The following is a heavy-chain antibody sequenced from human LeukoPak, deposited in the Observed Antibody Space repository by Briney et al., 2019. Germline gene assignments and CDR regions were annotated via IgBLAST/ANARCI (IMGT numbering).Heavy chain of an antibody. J-gene: IGHJ6*03. V-gene: IGHV4-59*01. Sequence: SETLSLTCTVSGGSISSYYWSWIRQPPGKGLEWIGYIYYSGSTNYNPSLKSRVTISVDTSKNQFSLKLSSVTAADTAVYYCARGIVVVPAAPDYYMDVWGKGTTVTISS. CDR1: GGSISSYY. D-gene: IGHD2-2*01. CDR3: ARGIVVVPAAPDYYMDV. CDR2: IYYSGST.